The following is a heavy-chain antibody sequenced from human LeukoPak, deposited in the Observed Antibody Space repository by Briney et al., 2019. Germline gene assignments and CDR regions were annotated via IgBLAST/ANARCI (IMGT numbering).Heavy chain of an antibody. V-gene: IGHV1-2*02. Sequence: ASVKVSCKASGYTFTGYCMHWVRQAPGQGLEWMGWINPNSGGTNYAQKFQGRVTMTRDTSISTAYMELSRLRSDDTAVYYCARVWGSYDPFDYWGQGTLVTVSS. CDR2: INPNSGGT. CDR1: GYTFTGYC. D-gene: IGHD3-16*01. J-gene: IGHJ4*02. CDR3: ARVWGSYDPFDY.